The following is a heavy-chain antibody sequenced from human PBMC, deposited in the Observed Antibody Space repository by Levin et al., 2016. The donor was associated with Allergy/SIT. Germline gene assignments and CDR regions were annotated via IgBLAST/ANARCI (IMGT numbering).Heavy chain of an antibody. D-gene: IGHD3-3*01. CDR2: IKQDGSEK. Sequence: VRQAPGKGLEWVANIKQDGSEKYYVDSVKGRFTISRDNAKNSLYLQMNSLRAEDTAVYYCARDESITIFGVVTRFGMDVWGQGTTVTVSS. J-gene: IGHJ6*02. V-gene: IGHV3-7*03. CDR3: ARDESITIFGVVTRFGMDV.